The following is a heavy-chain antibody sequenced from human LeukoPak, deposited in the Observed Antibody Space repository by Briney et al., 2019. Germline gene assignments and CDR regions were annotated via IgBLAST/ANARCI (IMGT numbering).Heavy chain of an antibody. V-gene: IGHV1-2*02. J-gene: IGHJ4*02. Sequence: ASMKVSCKASGYTFTGYYMHWVRQAPGQGLEWMGWINPNSGGTNYAQKFQGRVTMTRDTSISTAYMELSRLRSDDTAVYYCARDRGLYNWNYVGYWGQGTLVTVSS. CDR3: ARDRGLYNWNYVGY. D-gene: IGHD1-20*01. CDR1: GYTFTGYY. CDR2: INPNSGGT.